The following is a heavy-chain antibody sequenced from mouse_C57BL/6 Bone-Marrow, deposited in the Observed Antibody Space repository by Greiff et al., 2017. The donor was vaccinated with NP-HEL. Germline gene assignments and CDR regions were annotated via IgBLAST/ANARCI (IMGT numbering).Heavy chain of an antibody. V-gene: IGHV5-6*01. J-gene: IGHJ3*01. CDR3: ARTIYYYGRVGFAY. Sequence: EVMLVESGGDLVKPGGSLKLSCAASGFTFSSYGMSWVRQTPDKRLEWVATISSGGSYTYYPDSVKGRFTISRDNAKNTLYLQMSRLKSEDTAMYYCARTIYYYGRVGFAYWGQGTLVTVSA. CDR2: ISSGGSYT. CDR1: GFTFSSYG. D-gene: IGHD1-1*01.